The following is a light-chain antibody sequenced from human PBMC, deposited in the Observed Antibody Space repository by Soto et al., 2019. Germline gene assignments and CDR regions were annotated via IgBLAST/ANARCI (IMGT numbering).Light chain of an antibody. CDR1: QGIDNY. Sequence: DIQMTQSPSSLSSSVGDRVTVTCRASQGIDNYLAWYQHKPGEVPNLLIYAASTLHAGVPSRFSGSGSGTDFTLTISRLEPEDVAIYYCQKYGSAPFTFGGGTKVDIK. J-gene: IGKJ3*01. V-gene: IGKV1-27*01. CDR2: AAS. CDR3: QKYGSAPFT.